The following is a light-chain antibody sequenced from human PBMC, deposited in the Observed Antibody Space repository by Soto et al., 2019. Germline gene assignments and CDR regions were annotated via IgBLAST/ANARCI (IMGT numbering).Light chain of an antibody. J-gene: IGKJ1*01. CDR3: QQYNSYSPWT. V-gene: IGKV1-5*03. CDR1: QTISSW. CDR2: KAS. Sequence: DIQMTQSPSTLSGSVGDRVTITCRASQTISSWLAWYQQKPGKAPKLLIYKASTFKSGVPSRFSGSGSGTEFTLTISSLQPDDFATYYCQQYNSYSPWTFGQGTKVEIK.